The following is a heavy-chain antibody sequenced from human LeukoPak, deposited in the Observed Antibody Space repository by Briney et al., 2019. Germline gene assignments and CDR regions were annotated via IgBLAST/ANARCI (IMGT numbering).Heavy chain of an antibody. CDR3: ATNRYNYGHYFAY. Sequence: QPGGSLRLSCAASGFTFSSYEMNWVRQAPGKGLEWVSYISSSGSTIYYADSVKGRFTISRDNAKNSLYLQMNSLRAEDTAVYYCATNRYNYGHYFAYWGQGTLVTVSS. D-gene: IGHD5-18*01. CDR2: ISSSGSTI. CDR1: GFTFSSYE. V-gene: IGHV3-48*03. J-gene: IGHJ4*02.